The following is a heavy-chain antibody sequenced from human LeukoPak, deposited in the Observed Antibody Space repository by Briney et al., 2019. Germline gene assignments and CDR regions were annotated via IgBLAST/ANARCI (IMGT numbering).Heavy chain of an antibody. CDR3: ARGGFYCSSTSCYFGGYWFDP. CDR2: MNPNSGNT. D-gene: IGHD2-2*01. CDR1: GYTFTSYD. J-gene: IGHJ5*02. V-gene: IGHV1-8*01. Sequence: GASVTVSCKASGYTFTSYDINWVRQAPGQGLEWMGWMNPNSGNTGYAQKFQGRVTMTRNTSISTAYMELSSLRSEDTAVYYCARGGFYCSSTSCYFGGYWFDPWGQGTPVTVSS.